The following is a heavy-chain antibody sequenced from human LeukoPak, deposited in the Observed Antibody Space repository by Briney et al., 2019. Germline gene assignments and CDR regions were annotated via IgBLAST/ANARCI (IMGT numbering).Heavy chain of an antibody. CDR3: TRARYCSAGSCYAEY. CDR1: GYSFTTHW. D-gene: IGHD2-15*01. Sequence: GESLKISCEASGYSFTTHWIGWVRQMPGKGLEWMGIIYPGDSDTRYSPSFQGQVTISADKSISTAYLQWSSLKASDTAMYYCTRARYCSAGSCYAEYWGQGTLVTVSS. CDR2: IYPGDSDT. V-gene: IGHV5-51*01. J-gene: IGHJ4*02.